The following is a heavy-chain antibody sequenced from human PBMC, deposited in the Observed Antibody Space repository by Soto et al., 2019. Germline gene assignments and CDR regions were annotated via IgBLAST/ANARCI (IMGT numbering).Heavy chain of an antibody. D-gene: IGHD2-2*01. V-gene: IGHV4-31*03. CDR2: IYYSGST. CDR1: GGSISSGGYY. J-gene: IGHJ6*02. CDR3: AVSRDGYSMDV. Sequence: QVQLQESGPGLVKPSQTLSLTCTVSGGSISSGGYYWSWIRQHPGKGLEWIGYIYYSGSTYYNPSIKSRVTISVDTSKDQFSLKLSSVTAADTAVYYCAVSRDGYSMDVWGQGTTVTVSS.